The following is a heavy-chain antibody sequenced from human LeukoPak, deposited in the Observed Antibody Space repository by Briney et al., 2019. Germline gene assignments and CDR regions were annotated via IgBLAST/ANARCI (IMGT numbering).Heavy chain of an antibody. CDR2: ISGSGSST. CDR1: GFTFNSYA. V-gene: IGHV3-23*01. Sequence: VQPGGSLRLSCAASGFTFNSYAMSWVRQAPGKGLEWVSTISGSGSSTYYADSVKGRFTISRDNSKNTLYLQMNSLRAEDTAVYYCAKGAGIQLWLLSDYWGQGTLVTVSS. D-gene: IGHD5-18*01. J-gene: IGHJ4*02. CDR3: AKGAGIQLWLLSDY.